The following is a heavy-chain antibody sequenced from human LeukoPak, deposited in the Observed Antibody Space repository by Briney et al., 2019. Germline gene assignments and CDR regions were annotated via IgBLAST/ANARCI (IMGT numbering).Heavy chain of an antibody. V-gene: IGHV4-59*12. CDR3: AKPLYASGSYHFDS. D-gene: IGHD3-10*01. CDR2: IYYNENT. CDR1: GGSISTYY. J-gene: IGHJ4*02. Sequence: SETLSLTCTVSGGSISTYYWSWIRQPPGKGLEWIGYIYYNENTNYNPSLKSRVTISVDTSKNQFSLKVNSVTAADTAVYYCAKPLYASGSYHFDSWGQGTLVTVSS.